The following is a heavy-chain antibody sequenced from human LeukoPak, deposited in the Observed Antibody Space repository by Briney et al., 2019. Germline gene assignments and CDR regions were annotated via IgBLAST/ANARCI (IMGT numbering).Heavy chain of an antibody. CDR2: IHHSGST. V-gene: IGHV4-34*01. CDR3: ARMREDITGMTDY. D-gene: IGHD1-20*01. J-gene: IGHJ4*02. CDR1: RGFLSGYY. Sequence: PSETLSLTRVVYRGFLSGYYWSWIRPPPGKGLEWMGEIHHSGSTNYNPSLRSRVTISVDTSKNQFSLKLSSVTAADTAVYYCARMREDITGMTDYWGQGTLVTVSS.